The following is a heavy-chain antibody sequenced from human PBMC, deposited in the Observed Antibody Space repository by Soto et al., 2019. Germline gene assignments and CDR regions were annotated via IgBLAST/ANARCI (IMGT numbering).Heavy chain of an antibody. CDR3: ASYIVVVVAAPLDAFDI. D-gene: IGHD2-15*01. J-gene: IGHJ3*02. CDR1: GFTFSSYA. Sequence: GGSLRLSCAASGFTFSSYAMSWVRQAPGKGLEWVSAISGSGGSTYYADSVKGRFTISRDNSKNTLYLQMNSLRAEDTAVYYCASYIVVVVAAPLDAFDIWGQGTMVTVSS. CDR2: ISGSGGST. V-gene: IGHV3-23*01.